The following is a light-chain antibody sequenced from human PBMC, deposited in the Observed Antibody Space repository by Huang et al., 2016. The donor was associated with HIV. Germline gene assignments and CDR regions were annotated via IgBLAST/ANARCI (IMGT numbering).Light chain of an antibody. J-gene: IGKJ2*01. V-gene: IGKV3-15*01. CDR3: QQYHNWPYT. Sequence: EIIMTQSPATLSLSPGAGASLSCRANQSVATHLAWYLHRPGQRARILICGASTRASGPPGRFSGSGSGTQFTLTVSVLQSEDFAVYYCQQYHNWPYTFGQGTKLEI. CDR1: QSVATH. CDR2: GAS.